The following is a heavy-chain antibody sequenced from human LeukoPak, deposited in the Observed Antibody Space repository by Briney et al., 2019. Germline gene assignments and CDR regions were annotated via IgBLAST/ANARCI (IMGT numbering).Heavy chain of an antibody. CDR2: IRSKANSYAT. Sequence: GGSLRLSCAASGFTFSGSAMHWVRQASGKGLEWVGRIRSKANSYATAYAASVKGRFTISRDDSKNTAYLQMNSLKTEDTAVYYCTRRRHDFWSGYYDDYWGQGTLVTVSS. V-gene: IGHV3-73*01. CDR3: TRRRHDFWSGYYDDY. CDR1: GFTFSGSA. D-gene: IGHD3-3*01. J-gene: IGHJ4*02.